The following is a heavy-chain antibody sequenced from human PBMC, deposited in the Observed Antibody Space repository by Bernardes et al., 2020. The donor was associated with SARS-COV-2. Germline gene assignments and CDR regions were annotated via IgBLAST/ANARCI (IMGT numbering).Heavy chain of an antibody. V-gene: IGHV3-30*03. CDR2: ISYDGSNK. CDR3: ASGLAVAGTAAFDI. J-gene: IGHJ3*02. D-gene: IGHD6-19*01. Sequence: GGSLRLSCAASGFTFSSYGMHWVRQAPGKGLEWVAVISYDGSNKYYADSVKGRFTISRDNSKNTLYLQMNSLRAEDTAVYYCASGLAVAGTAAFDIWGKGTMVTAPS. CDR1: GFTFSSYG.